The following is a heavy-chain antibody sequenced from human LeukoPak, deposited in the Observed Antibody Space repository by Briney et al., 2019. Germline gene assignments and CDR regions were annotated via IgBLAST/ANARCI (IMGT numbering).Heavy chain of an antibody. D-gene: IGHD3-3*01. V-gene: IGHV3-66*01. CDR2: IYSGGST. Sequence: GGSLRLSCAASGFTVSSNYMSWVRQAPGKGLEWVSVIYSGGSTYYADSVKGRFTISRDNSKNTLYLQMNSLRAEDTAVYYCAKVSIFGVVIIWGGYFDYWGQGTLVTVSS. CDR3: AKVSIFGVVIIWGGYFDY. CDR1: GFTVSSNY. J-gene: IGHJ4*02.